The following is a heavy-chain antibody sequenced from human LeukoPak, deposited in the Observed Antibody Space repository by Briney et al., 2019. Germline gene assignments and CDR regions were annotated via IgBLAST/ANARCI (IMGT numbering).Heavy chain of an antibody. CDR1: GFTFSDYY. CDR2: ISASGSYT. CDR3: AREDKWYFDL. Sequence: GGSLRLSCAASGFTFSDYYMSWIRQAPGKELEWVSKISASGSYTNDADSVKGRFTISRDNAKNSLYLHMNSLRAEDTAVYYCAREDKWYFDLWGRGTLVTVSS. V-gene: IGHV3-11*05. J-gene: IGHJ2*01.